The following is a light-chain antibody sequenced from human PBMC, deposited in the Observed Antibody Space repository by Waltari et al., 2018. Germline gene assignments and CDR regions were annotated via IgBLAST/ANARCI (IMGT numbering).Light chain of an antibody. Sequence: DIVMTQSPDSLAVSLGERAPINCKSWQSVLARSTNKNYLAWYQQKPGQPPTLRISWASTRESVVPDRFSGSGSGTDFTLTISSLQAEDVAVYYCHQYYRLPLTFGGGTKVELK. CDR3: HQYYRLPLT. CDR1: QSVLARSTNKNY. CDR2: WAS. V-gene: IGKV4-1*01. J-gene: IGKJ4*01.